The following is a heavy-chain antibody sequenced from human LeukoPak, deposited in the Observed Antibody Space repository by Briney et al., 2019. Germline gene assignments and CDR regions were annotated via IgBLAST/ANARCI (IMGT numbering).Heavy chain of an antibody. CDR3: ARDSGWGYYDSSGYYPKGNYFDY. Sequence: SETLSLTCTVSGGSISSSSYYWGWIRQPPGKGLEWIGSIYYSGSTYYNPSLKSRVTISVDTSKNQFSLKLSCVTAADTAVYYCARDSGWGYYDSSGYYPKGNYFDYWGQGTLVTVSS. CDR2: IYYSGST. CDR1: GGSISSSSYY. D-gene: IGHD3-22*01. V-gene: IGHV4-39*07. J-gene: IGHJ4*02.